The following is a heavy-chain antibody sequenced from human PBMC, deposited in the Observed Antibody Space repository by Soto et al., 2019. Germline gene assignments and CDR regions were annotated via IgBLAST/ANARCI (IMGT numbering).Heavy chain of an antibody. D-gene: IGHD2-8*01. V-gene: IGHV1-46*01. CDR3: ARSGYCTNGVCYRHYGMDV. CDR1: GYTFTSYY. Sequence: RASVKVSCKASGYTFTSYYMHWVRQAPGQGLEWMGIINPSGGSTSYAQKFQGRVTMTRDTSTSTVYMELSSLRSEDTAVYYCARSGYCTNGVCYRHYGMDVWGQGTTVTVSS. CDR2: INPSGGST. J-gene: IGHJ6*02.